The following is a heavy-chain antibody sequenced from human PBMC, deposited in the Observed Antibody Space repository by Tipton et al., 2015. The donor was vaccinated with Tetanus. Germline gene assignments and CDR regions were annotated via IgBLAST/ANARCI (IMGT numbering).Heavy chain of an antibody. V-gene: IGHV3-21*01. CDR3: ARRLGYCSGGSCPGKPHVWFDP. J-gene: IGHJ5*02. CDR2: ISSSSSYI. Sequence: GSLRLSCAASGFTFSSYSMNWVRQAPGKGLEWVSSISSSSSYIYYADSVKGRFTISRDNAKNSLYPQMNSLRAEDTAVYYCARRLGYCSGGSCPGKPHVWFDPWGQGTLVTVSS. CDR1: GFTFSSYS. D-gene: IGHD2-15*01.